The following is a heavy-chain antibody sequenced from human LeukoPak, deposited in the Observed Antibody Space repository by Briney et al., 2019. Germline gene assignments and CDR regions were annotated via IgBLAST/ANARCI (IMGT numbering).Heavy chain of an antibody. D-gene: IGHD3-3*01. CDR1: GFIFSTYG. CDR3: AKVLVLYYDFWSGTLILYYYYMDV. V-gene: IGHV3-30*02. J-gene: IGHJ6*03. Sequence: GGSLRLSCAASGFIFSTYGMHWVRQAPGKGLEWVAFIQFDGSNEYYADSVKGRFTISRDNSKNTLYLQMNSLRAEDTAVYYCAKVLVLYYDFWSGTLILYYYYMDVWGKGTTVTVSS. CDR2: IQFDGSNE.